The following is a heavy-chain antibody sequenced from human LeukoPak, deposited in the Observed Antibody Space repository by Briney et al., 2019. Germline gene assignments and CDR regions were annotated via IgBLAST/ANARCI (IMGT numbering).Heavy chain of an antibody. CDR3: AKDGLYYYDSSGYYPGAFDI. J-gene: IGHJ3*02. Sequence: GGSLRLSCTGSGFTLSTNSMSWVRQAPGKGLEGVSVIYSDNTHYSDSVTGRFTISIDNSKNTLYLQMTSLRAEDTAVYYCAKDGLYYYDSSGYYPGAFDIWGQGTMVTVSS. CDR1: GFTLSTNS. V-gene: IGHV3-53*01. CDR2: IYSDNT. D-gene: IGHD3-22*01.